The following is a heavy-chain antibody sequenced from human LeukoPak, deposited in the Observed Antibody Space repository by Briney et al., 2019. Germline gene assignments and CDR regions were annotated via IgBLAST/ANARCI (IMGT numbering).Heavy chain of an antibody. D-gene: IGHD3-10*01. CDR2: IYTSGST. Sequence: PSQTLSLTCTVSGGSISSGSYYWSWIRQPAGKGLEWIGRIYTSGSTNYNPSLKSRVTISVDTSKNQFSPKLSSVTAADTAVYYCARDRGVMVGYYYYYMDVWGKGTTVTISS. CDR3: ARDRGVMVGYYYYYMDV. J-gene: IGHJ6*03. CDR1: GGSISSGSYY. V-gene: IGHV4-61*02.